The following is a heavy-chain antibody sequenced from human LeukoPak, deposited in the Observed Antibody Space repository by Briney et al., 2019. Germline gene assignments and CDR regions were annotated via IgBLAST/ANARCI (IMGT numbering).Heavy chain of an antibody. CDR2: INPNSGGT. J-gene: IGHJ3*02. CDR3: ARDTNYDSSGEDAFDI. V-gene: IGHV1-2*02. CDR1: GYTFIGYY. D-gene: IGHD3-22*01. Sequence: GASVKVSCKASGYTFIGYYMHWVRQAPGQGLEWMGWINPNSGGTNYAQKFQGRVTMTRDTSISTAYMELSRLRSDDTAVYYCARDTNYDSSGEDAFDIWGQGTMVTVSS.